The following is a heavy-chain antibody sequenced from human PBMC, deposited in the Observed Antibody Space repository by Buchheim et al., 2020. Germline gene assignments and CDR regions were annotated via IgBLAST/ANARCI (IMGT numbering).Heavy chain of an antibody. V-gene: IGHV3-48*03. D-gene: IGHD3-16*02. CDR1: GFTFSSYE. Sequence: EVQLVESGGGLVQPGGSLRLSCAASGFTFSSYEMNWVRQAPGKGLEWVSYISSSGSTIYYADSVKGRFTISRDNAKNSLYLQMNGLRAEDTAVYYCARNYYDYVWGSYRYHYFDYWGQGTL. J-gene: IGHJ4*02. CDR2: ISSSGSTI. CDR3: ARNYYDYVWGSYRYHYFDY.